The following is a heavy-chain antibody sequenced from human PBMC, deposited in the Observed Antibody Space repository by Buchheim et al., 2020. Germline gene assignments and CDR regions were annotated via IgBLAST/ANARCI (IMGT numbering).Heavy chain of an antibody. Sequence: EVQLLESGGGLVQPGGSLRLSCAASGFTFSSYAMSWVRQAPGKGLEWVSAISGSGGSTYYADSVKGRFTISRDNSKNTLYLQMNSLRAEDTAVYYCARDLDRSGWYIGVDYFDYWGQGTL. CDR2: ISGSGGST. CDR1: GFTFSSYA. V-gene: IGHV3-23*01. J-gene: IGHJ4*02. D-gene: IGHD6-19*01. CDR3: ARDLDRSGWYIGVDYFDY.